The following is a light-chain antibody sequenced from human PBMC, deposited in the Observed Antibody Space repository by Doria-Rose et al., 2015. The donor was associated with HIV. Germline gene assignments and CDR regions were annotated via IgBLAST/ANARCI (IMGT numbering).Light chain of an antibody. CDR1: QSFSSTY. CDR2: DGS. CDR3: RQYGTSWT. Sequence: EIVMTQSPGTLSLSPGERATLSCRASQSFSSTYLAWYQQKPGQAPSLLIYDGSTRATGIPDRFSASWSGTDFTLTINRLEPEDFALYYCRQYGTSWTFGQGTKVEI. V-gene: IGKV3-20*01. J-gene: IGKJ1*01.